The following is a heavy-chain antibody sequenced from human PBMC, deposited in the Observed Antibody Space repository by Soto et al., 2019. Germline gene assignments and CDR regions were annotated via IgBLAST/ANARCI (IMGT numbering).Heavy chain of an antibody. Sequence: LRLSCAASGFSFRNAWMSWVRQAPGKGLEWVGRIKSKTDGGTTDYAAPVKGRFTISRDNSKNTLYLQINSLKTEDTAVYYCRLDYFYYGMDVWGQGTTVTVSS. CDR3: RLDYFYYGMDV. J-gene: IGHJ6*02. V-gene: IGHV3-15*01. CDR2: IKSKTDGGTT. CDR1: GFSFRNAW.